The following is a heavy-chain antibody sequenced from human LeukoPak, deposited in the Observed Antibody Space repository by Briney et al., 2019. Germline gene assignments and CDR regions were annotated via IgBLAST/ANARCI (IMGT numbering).Heavy chain of an antibody. V-gene: IGHV3-23*01. D-gene: IGHD6-19*01. Sequence: GGSLRLSCAASGFTFSSFGMSWVRQVPGKGLEWVSSISSGAGSTYYADSVKGRFTISRDNAKNSLYLQMNSLRAEDTAAYYCARDRSAGGRSGWILYFDYWGQGTLVTVSS. J-gene: IGHJ4*02. CDR3: ARDRSAGGRSGWILYFDY. CDR1: GFTFSSFG. CDR2: ISSGAGST.